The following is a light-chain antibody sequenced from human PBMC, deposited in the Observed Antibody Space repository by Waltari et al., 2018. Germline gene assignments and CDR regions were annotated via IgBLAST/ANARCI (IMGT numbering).Light chain of an antibody. CDR3: QQYGRSSWT. Sequence: ELVLTQSPGTLSLSPGERAALPCRASQSVSSSDLAWYQQKPGQAPRLIIYGASSRATGIPDRFSGSGSGTDFTLAISRLEPEDFAVYYCQQYGRSSWTFGQGTKVEIK. J-gene: IGKJ1*01. CDR1: QSVSSSD. CDR2: GAS. V-gene: IGKV3-20*01.